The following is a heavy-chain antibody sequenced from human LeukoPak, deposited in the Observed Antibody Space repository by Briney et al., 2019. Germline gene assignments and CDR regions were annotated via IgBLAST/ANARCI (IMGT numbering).Heavy chain of an antibody. Sequence: SETLSLTCTVSGGSISSYYWSWIRQPPGKGLEWIGYIYYSGSTNYNPSLKSRVTISVDTSKNQFSLKLSSVTAADMAVYYCARLLSSSGLDYWGQGTLVTVSS. V-gene: IGHV4-59*08. CDR2: IYYSGST. CDR3: ARLLSSSGLDY. D-gene: IGHD3-22*01. CDR1: GGSISSYY. J-gene: IGHJ4*02.